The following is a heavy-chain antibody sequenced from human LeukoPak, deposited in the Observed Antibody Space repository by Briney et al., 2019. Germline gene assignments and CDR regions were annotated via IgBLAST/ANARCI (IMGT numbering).Heavy chain of an antibody. CDR2: ISGSGGST. Sequence: GGSLRLSCAASGFTFSSCAMSWVRQAPGKGLEWVSAISGSGGSTYYADSVKGRFSISRDNSKNTLYLQMNSLRAEDTAVYYCAKALHFYDSPGIFDYWGQGTLVTVS. D-gene: IGHD3-3*01. J-gene: IGHJ4*02. CDR3: AKALHFYDSPGIFDY. CDR1: GFTFSSCA. V-gene: IGHV3-23*01.